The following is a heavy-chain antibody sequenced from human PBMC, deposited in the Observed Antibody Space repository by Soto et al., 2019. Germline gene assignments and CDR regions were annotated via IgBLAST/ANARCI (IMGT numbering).Heavy chain of an antibody. CDR1: GGSISSGGYY. CDR2: IYYSGST. J-gene: IGHJ4*02. Sequence: SETLSLTCTVSGGSISSGGYYWNWIRQHPGRGLEWIGYIYYSGSTYYNPSLKSRVAISVDTSENQFSLKLTSVTAADTAVYYCARNGVEFFYFDDWGQGTLVTVSS. CDR3: ARNGVEFFYFDD. D-gene: IGHD4-17*01. V-gene: IGHV4-31*03.